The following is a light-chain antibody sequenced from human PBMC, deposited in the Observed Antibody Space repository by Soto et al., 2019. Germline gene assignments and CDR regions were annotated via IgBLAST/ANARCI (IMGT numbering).Light chain of an antibody. Sequence: EVVLTQSPGTLSLSPGERATLSCRASQSISTNYLAWYQQKPGQAPQLLIYAASSRLTGIPDRFSGSGSGTDFTLTISRLEPEDFALYYCQQYGRTFGQGTRLDIK. V-gene: IGKV3-20*01. CDR1: QSISTNY. CDR2: AAS. J-gene: IGKJ5*01. CDR3: QQYGRT.